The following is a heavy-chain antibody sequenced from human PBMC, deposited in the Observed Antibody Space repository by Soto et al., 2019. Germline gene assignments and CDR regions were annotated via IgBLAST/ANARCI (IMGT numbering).Heavy chain of an antibody. J-gene: IGHJ6*02. CDR2: IWYDGSNK. CDR1: GFTFSSYG. V-gene: IGHV3-33*01. D-gene: IGHD2-15*01. CDR3: ARDSSTTGYCSGGSCYSYGMDG. Sequence: QVQLVESGGGVVQPGRSLRLSCAASGFTFSSYGMHWVRQAPGKGLEWVAVIWYDGSNKYYADSVKGRFTISRDNSKNTLYLQMNRLRAEDTAVYYCARDSSTTGYCSGGSCYSYGMDGWGQGTTVTVSS.